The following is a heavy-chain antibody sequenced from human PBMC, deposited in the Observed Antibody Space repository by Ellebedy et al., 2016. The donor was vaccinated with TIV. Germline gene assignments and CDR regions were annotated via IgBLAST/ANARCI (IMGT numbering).Heavy chain of an antibody. CDR3: AKDPGRGLHYKYFDS. V-gene: IGHV3-9*01. Sequence: SLKISCAASGFTFSRHAMSWVRQAPGKGLEWVSGISWNSGSIGYADSVKGRFTISRDNAKNSLYLQMNSLRDEDTALYYCAKDPGRGLHYKYFDSWGQGALVTVSS. D-gene: IGHD4-17*01. CDR1: GFTFSRHA. CDR2: ISWNSGSI. J-gene: IGHJ4*02.